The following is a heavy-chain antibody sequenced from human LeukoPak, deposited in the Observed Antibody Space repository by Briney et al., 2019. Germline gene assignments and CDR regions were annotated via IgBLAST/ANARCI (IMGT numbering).Heavy chain of an antibody. CDR3: ARGPLSGYYDILTGSPNDAFDI. CDR1: GGSISSSSYY. D-gene: IGHD3-9*01. V-gene: IGHV4-39*07. Sequence: SETLSLTCTVSGGSISSSSYYWGWIRQPPGKGLEWIGSIYYSGSTDYNPSLKSRVTISVDTSKNQFSLKLSSVTAADTAVYYCARGPLSGYYDILTGSPNDAFDIWGQGTMVTVSS. J-gene: IGHJ3*02. CDR2: IYYSGST.